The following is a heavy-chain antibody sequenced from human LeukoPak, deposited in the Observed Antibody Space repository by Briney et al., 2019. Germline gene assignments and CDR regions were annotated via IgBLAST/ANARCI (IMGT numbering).Heavy chain of an antibody. CDR3: ARDLVGYCSSSSCYAGYYYYYGMDV. CDR2: ISYDGRDK. V-gene: IGHV3-30*04. Sequence: GRSLRLSCAVSGFTFNDYAIHWVRQAPGKGLEWVAVISYDGRDKYYADSGKGRFTTFRDNSKNTLSLQMNSLRPEDAAVYYCARDLVGYCSSSSCYAGYYYYYGMDVWGQGTTVTVSS. CDR1: GFTFNDYA. J-gene: IGHJ6*02. D-gene: IGHD2-2*01.